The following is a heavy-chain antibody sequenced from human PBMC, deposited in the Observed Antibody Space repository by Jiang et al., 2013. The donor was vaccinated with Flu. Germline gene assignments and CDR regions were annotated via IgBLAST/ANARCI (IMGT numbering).Heavy chain of an antibody. CDR1: GFTFSTYD. V-gene: IGHV3-13*01. D-gene: IGHD3-10*01. CDR3: ARAWFGESSYYYGMDV. J-gene: IGHJ6*02. CDR2: IGTAGGT. Sequence: VQLLESGGGLVQPGESLRLSCAASGFTFSTYDMHWVRQATGKGLEWVSAIGTAGGTYYPGSVKGRFTISRENAKNSLYLQMNSLRAGDTAVYYCARAWFGESSYYYGMDVWGQGTTVTVSS.